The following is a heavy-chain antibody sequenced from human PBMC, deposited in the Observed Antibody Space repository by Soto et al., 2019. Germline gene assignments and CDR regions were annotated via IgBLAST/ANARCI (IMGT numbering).Heavy chain of an antibody. Sequence: PSETLSLTCSVSGGSTNSGGYYWSWIRQHPGKGLEWIGYIYYSGSTYYNPSLKSRVTISIDTSKNQFSLKLSSVTAADTAVYYCARTYTSSPYFDYWGQGTLVTVSS. D-gene: IGHD6-6*01. V-gene: IGHV4-31*03. CDR3: ARTYTSSPYFDY. CDR1: GGSTNSGGYY. J-gene: IGHJ4*02. CDR2: IYYSGST.